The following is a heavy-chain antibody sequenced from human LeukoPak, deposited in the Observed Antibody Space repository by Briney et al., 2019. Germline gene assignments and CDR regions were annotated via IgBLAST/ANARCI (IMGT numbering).Heavy chain of an antibody. V-gene: IGHV3-33*01. CDR3: ARGYSHGDY. CDR2: IWYDGSNK. D-gene: IGHD1-1*01. CDR1: GFTFSSYG. Sequence: GGSLRLSCAASGFTFSSYGMHWVRQAPGKGLEWAAVIWYDGSNKYYADSVKGRFTISRDNSKNTLYLQMNSLRAEDTAVYCCARGYSHGDYWGQGTLVTVSS. J-gene: IGHJ4*02.